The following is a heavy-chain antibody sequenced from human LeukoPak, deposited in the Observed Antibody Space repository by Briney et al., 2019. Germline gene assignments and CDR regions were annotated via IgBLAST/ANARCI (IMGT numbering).Heavy chain of an antibody. Sequence: GESLKISCQASGYTFSALWIGWVRQMPGQGLEWMGSVYPADSDTRYSPSFEGHVIISADKSTNTAFLQWNSLQSSDSGIYFCARTQGLYGAADYWGQGTLVIFSS. D-gene: IGHD2-2*02. CDR3: ARTQGLYGAADY. V-gene: IGHV5-51*01. CDR2: VYPADSDT. J-gene: IGHJ4*02. CDR1: GYTFSALW.